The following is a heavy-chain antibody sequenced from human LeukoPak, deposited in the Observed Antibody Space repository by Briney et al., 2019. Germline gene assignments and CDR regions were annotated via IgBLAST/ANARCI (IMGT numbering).Heavy chain of an antibody. D-gene: IGHD1-26*01. CDR1: GFTFSSYA. CDR3: AKDRVGSYVLNWFDP. V-gene: IGHV3-23*01. Sequence: RAGGSLRLSCAASGFTFSSYAMSWVRQAPGKGLEWVSAISGSGGSTYYADSVKGRFTISRDNSKNTLCLQMNSLRAEDTAVYYCAKDRVGSYVLNWFDPWGQGTLVTVSS. CDR2: ISGSGGST. J-gene: IGHJ5*02.